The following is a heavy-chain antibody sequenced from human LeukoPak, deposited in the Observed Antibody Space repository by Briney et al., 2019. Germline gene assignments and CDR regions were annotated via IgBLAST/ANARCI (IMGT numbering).Heavy chain of an antibody. CDR1: RFTFGTYS. D-gene: IGHD3-16*01. V-gene: IGHV3-48*01. Sequence: GGSLRLSCAASRFTFGTYSMNWVRQAPGKGLEWVSYISSSSRTIYYADSVKGRFTISRDNAKNSLYLQMNNLRAEDTAVYYCARDSTLPTSHYYFDYWGQGTLVTVSS. CDR2: ISSSSRTI. J-gene: IGHJ4*02. CDR3: ARDSTLPTSHYYFDY.